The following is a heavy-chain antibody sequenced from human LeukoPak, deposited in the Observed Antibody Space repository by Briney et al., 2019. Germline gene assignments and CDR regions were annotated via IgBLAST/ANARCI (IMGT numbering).Heavy chain of an antibody. CDR3: ASNLYSHKAMAEFDY. CDR2: IIPFLGIA. Sequence: ASVKVSCKASGGTFSSYAISWVRQAPGQGLEWMGRIIPFLGIANYAQKFQGRVTITADKSTSTAYMELSSLRSEDTAVYYCASNLYSHKAMAEFDYWGQGTLVTVSS. J-gene: IGHJ4*02. V-gene: IGHV1-69*04. CDR1: GGTFSSYA. D-gene: IGHD5-18*01.